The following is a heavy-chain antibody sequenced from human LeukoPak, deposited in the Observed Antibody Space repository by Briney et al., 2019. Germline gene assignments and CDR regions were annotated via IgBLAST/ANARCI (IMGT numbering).Heavy chain of an antibody. J-gene: IGHJ5*02. CDR1: GYTFTSYD. CDR3: AREISMVRGPTKDWFDP. Sequence: ASVMVSCKASGYTFTSYDINWVRQATGQGLEWMGWMNPNSGNTGYAQKFQGRVTMTRDTSISTAYMELSSLTSEDTAVYYCAREISMVRGPTKDWFDPWGQGTLVTVSS. CDR2: MNPNSGNT. V-gene: IGHV1-8*01. D-gene: IGHD3-10*01.